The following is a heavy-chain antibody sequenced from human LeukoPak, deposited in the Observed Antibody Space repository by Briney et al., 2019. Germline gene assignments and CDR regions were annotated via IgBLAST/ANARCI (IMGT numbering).Heavy chain of an antibody. CDR1: DDSMRSDSYY. CDR2: ISNRGRT. D-gene: IGHD3-10*01. CDR3: ARPRLLYGSGPILV. Sequence: SETLSLTCAVSDDSMRSDSYYWGWTRQSPGKALEWIGSISNRGRTLYSPSLKSRVTISIDTSKNQFSLRLSSMTAADTAVYYCARPRLLYGSGPILVWGQGTLVTVSS. V-gene: IGHV4-39*01. J-gene: IGHJ4*02.